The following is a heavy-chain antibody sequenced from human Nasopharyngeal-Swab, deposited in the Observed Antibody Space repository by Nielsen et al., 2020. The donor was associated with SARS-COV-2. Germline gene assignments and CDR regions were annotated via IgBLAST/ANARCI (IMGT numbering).Heavy chain of an antibody. Sequence: GGSLRLSCAASGFTFSNAWMSWVRQAPGKGLEWVGRIKSKTDGGTTDYAAPVKGRFTISRDDSKNTLYLQMNSLRAEDTAVYYCARDLGTAGAFDIWGQGTMVTVSS. CDR3: ARDLGTAGAFDI. V-gene: IGHV3-15*01. CDR1: GFTFSNAW. CDR2: IKSKTDGGTT. D-gene: IGHD7-27*01. J-gene: IGHJ3*02.